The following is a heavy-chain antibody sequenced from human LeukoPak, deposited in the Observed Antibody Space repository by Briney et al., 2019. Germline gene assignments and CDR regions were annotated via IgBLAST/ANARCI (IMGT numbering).Heavy chain of an antibody. D-gene: IGHD1-1*01. Sequence: GGSLRLSCAASGFTFSNYEMNWVRQAPGKGLEWVAYISESGSLIYYADSVVGRFTISRDNSKNSLFLQMSSLRAEDTAVYYCARDSGSGTTGNEFDYWGQGTLVSVSP. V-gene: IGHV3-48*03. CDR1: GFTFSNYE. J-gene: IGHJ4*02. CDR3: ARDSGSGTTGNEFDY. CDR2: ISESGSLI.